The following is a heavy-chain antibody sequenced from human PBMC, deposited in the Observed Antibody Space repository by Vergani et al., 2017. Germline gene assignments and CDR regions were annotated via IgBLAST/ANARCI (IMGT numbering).Heavy chain of an antibody. Sequence: EVQLLQSEGAVVQPGGSLRLSCVASGFTFSSHAMSWVRQGHGQGLEWVSSIKNTGGSTHYADSVKGRFTISRDNSKNTLYLQMNSLRVEDTAVYYCGRGSHNYNWGQGTLVTVSS. V-gene: IGHV3-23*01. CDR3: GRGSHNYN. D-gene: IGHD5-24*01. CDR2: IKNTGGST. CDR1: GFTFSSHA. J-gene: IGHJ4*02.